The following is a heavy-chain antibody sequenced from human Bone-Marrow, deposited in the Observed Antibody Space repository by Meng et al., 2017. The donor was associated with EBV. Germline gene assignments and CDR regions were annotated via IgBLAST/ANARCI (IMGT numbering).Heavy chain of an antibody. CDR2: LIPLSDAP. CDR1: GGTFRSDA. CDR3: ASESGRGFTPDY. J-gene: IGHJ4*02. D-gene: IGHD3-10*01. Sequence: QVQVVQSGGEVKKPGSPVKVSCKTSGGTFRSDAISWVRQAPGQGLEWMGGLIPLSDAPHYAQKFQGRVTITADESTSTHYLDLSGLRAEDTAVYYCASESGRGFTPDYWGQGTLVTDSS. V-gene: IGHV1-69*01.